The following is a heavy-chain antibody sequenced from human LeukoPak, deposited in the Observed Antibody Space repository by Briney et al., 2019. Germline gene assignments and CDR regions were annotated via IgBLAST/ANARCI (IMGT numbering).Heavy chain of an antibody. CDR1: GGSFSSYY. D-gene: IGHD6-13*01. Sequence: SETLSLTCAVYGGSFSSYYWGWIRQPPGKGLEWIGSTYYSGSTYYNPSLKSRVTISVDTSKNQFSLKLSSVTAADTAVYYCARRGIAAAGTLNYFDYWGQGTLVTVSS. V-gene: IGHV4-39*01. CDR3: ARRGIAAAGTLNYFDY. J-gene: IGHJ4*02. CDR2: TYYSGST.